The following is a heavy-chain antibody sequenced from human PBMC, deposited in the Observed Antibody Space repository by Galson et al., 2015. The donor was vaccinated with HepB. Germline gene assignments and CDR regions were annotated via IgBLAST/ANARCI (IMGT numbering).Heavy chain of an antibody. V-gene: IGHV5-51*01. CDR1: GYSFTSYW. D-gene: IGHD3-22*01. Sequence: QSGAEVKKPGESLKISCKGSGYSFTSYWIGWVRQMPGKGLEWMGIIYPGDSDTRYSPSFQGQVTISADKSISTAYLQWSSLKASDTAMYYCARRTGVRTYYYDSSGYYAFDIWGQGTMVTVSS. CDR2: IYPGDSDT. J-gene: IGHJ3*02. CDR3: ARRTGVRTYYYDSSGYYAFDI.